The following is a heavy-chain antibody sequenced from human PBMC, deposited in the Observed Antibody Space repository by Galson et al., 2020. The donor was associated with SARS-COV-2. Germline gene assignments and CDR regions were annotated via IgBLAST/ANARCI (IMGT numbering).Heavy chain of an antibody. CDR3: ARDCIAAADCGMDV. CDR2: IWYDGSNK. CDR1: GFTFSSYG. V-gene: IGHV3-33*01. D-gene: IGHD6-13*01. Sequence: GESLKISCAASGFTFSSYGMHWVRQAPGKGLEWVEVIWYDGSNKYYADSVKGRFTISRDNSKNTLYLQMNSLRAEDTAVYYCARDCIAAADCGMDVWGQGTTVTVSS. J-gene: IGHJ6*02.